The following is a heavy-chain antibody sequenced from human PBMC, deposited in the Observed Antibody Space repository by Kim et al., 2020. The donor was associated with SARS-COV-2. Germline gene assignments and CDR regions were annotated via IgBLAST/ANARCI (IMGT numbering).Heavy chain of an antibody. J-gene: IGHJ4*02. CDR2: IKSKTDGGTT. V-gene: IGHV3-15*01. Sequence: GGSLRLSCAASGFTFSNAWMSWVRQAPGKGLEWVGRIKSKTDGGTTDYAAPVKGRFTISRDDSKNTLYLQMNSLKTEDTAVYYCTTILPLYDFWSGYYGGWGQGTLVTVSS. D-gene: IGHD3-3*01. CDR3: TTILPLYDFWSGYYGG. CDR1: GFTFSNAW.